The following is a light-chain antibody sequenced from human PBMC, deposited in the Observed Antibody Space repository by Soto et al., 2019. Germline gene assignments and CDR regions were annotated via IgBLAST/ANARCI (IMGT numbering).Light chain of an antibody. CDR2: DVG. CDR1: SSGVGGYDY. J-gene: IGLJ1*01. Sequence: QSVLTQPASVSGSPGQSITISCTGTSSGVGGYDYVSWYQHHPGEAPKLMIYDVGNRPSGVSNFFSGSKSGNTASLTISVLQAEDEADYYCSSHTSTSTPPYVFGTGTKVTVL. CDR3: SSHTSTSTPPYV. V-gene: IGLV2-14*03.